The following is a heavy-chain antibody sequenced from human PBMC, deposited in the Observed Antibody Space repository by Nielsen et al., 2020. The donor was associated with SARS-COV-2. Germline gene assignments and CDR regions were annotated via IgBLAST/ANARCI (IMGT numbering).Heavy chain of an antibody. V-gene: IGHV3-23*01. CDR2: ISGSGGST. CDR3: AREVGARYYFDY. Sequence: GESLKISCAASGFTFSSYAMSWVRQAPGKGLEWVSAISGSGGSTYYADSVKGRFTISRDNSKNTLYLQMNGLRAEDTAVYYCAREVGARYYFDYWGQGTLVTVSS. CDR1: GFTFSSYA. D-gene: IGHD1-26*01. J-gene: IGHJ4*02.